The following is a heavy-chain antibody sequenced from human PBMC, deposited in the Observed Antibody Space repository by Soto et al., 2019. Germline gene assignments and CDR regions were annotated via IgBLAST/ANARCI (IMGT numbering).Heavy chain of an antibody. CDR1: GFTFNSYG. Sequence: GVSLRLSCAASGFTFNSYGIHWVRQAPGKGLEWVAVISHDGSKTNYADSVKGRFTISRDNSQNTLFLQMTSLRADDTAVYYCAKGGYTFAYEWGQGALVTVSS. V-gene: IGHV3-30*18. D-gene: IGHD5-18*01. J-gene: IGHJ4*02. CDR2: ISHDGSKT. CDR3: AKGGYTFAYE.